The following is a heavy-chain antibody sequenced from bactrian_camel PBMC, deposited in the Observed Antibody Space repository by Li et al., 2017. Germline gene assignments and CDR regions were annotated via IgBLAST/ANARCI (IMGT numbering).Heavy chain of an antibody. J-gene: IGHJ4*01. CDR2: VDSNGVT. Sequence: VQPGGSLRLSCTASESTYRSICMAWFRQAPGSQRETVATVDSNGVTKVAGSVKGRFTISRDNAKNTLYLQLNNLKTDDTAMYFCALNAEGLGRGQGTQVTVS. D-gene: IGHD3*01. V-gene: IGHV3S53*01. CDR1: ESTYRSIC.